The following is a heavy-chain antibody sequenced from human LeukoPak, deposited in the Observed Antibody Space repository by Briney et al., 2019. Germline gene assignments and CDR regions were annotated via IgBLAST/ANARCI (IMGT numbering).Heavy chain of an antibody. CDR3: ARTAGWSYGFDY. D-gene: IGHD3-16*01. V-gene: IGHV4-31*03. CDR1: GGSISSGDYY. Sequence: SETLSLTCTVSGGSISSGDYYWTWIRQHPGKGLEWIGYIYNSGTTYYNPSLESRVTISGDTSKNQFSLKLSSVTAADTAVYYCARTAGWSYGFDYLGQGTLVTVSS. J-gene: IGHJ4*02. CDR2: IYNSGTT.